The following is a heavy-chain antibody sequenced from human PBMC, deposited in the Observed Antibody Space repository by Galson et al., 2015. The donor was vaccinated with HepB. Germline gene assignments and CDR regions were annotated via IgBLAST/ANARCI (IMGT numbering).Heavy chain of an antibody. Sequence: SLRLSCAASGFTFSSYSMNWVRQAPGKGLEWVSYISSSSSTIYYADSVKGRFTISRDNAKNSLYLQMNSLRAEDTAVYYCARDGYCSSTSCYRSNFDYWGQGTLVTVSS. CDR3: ARDGYCSSTSCYRSNFDY. CDR1: GFTFSSYS. J-gene: IGHJ4*02. V-gene: IGHV3-48*01. D-gene: IGHD2-2*03. CDR2: ISSSSSTI.